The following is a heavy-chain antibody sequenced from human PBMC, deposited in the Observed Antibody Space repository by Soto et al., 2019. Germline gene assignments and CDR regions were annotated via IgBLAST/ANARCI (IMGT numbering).Heavy chain of an antibody. V-gene: IGHV1-3*01. CDR3: ARDRLASLDY. J-gene: IGHJ4*02. CDR2: INSGNGNT. CDR1: GYTFTSYA. Sequence: ASVKVSCKASGYTFTSYAMHWVRQAPGQRLEWMGSINSGNGNTKYSQKFQGRVTITRDTSASTAFMELSSLRSEDTAVYYCARDRLASLDYWGQGTLVTVSS.